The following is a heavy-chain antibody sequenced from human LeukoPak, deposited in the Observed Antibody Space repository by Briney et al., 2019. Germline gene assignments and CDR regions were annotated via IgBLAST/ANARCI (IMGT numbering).Heavy chain of an antibody. D-gene: IGHD3-22*01. J-gene: IGHJ4*02. CDR2: ISSSSSYT. Sequence: GGPLRLSCAASGFTFSSYSMNWVRQAPGKGLEWVSSISSSSSYTYYADSVKGRFTISRDNAKNSLYLQMNSLRAEDTAVYYCARVIQTFYYDSSGYYSSASNDFWGQGTLVTVSS. V-gene: IGHV3-21*01. CDR3: ARVIQTFYYDSSGYYSSASNDF. CDR1: GFTFSSYS.